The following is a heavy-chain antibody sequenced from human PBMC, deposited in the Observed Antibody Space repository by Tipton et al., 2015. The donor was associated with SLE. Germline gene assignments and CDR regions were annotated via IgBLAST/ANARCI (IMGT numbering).Heavy chain of an antibody. CDR2: INPSGDNT. CDR1: AYSFNNYY. J-gene: IGHJ4*02. D-gene: IGHD1-26*01. V-gene: IGHV1-46*02. CDR3: ATDSGSRSFDY. Sequence: QSGPEVKKPGASVKVSCKTSAYSFNNYYMHWVRQAPGQRLEWMGIINPSGDNTDYAQKFQGRVTMTRDTSTSTVYMELSSLRSQDTAVYYCATDSGSRSFDYWGQGTLVTVSS.